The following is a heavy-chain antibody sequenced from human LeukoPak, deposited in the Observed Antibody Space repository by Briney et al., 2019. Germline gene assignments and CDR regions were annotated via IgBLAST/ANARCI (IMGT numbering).Heavy chain of an antibody. J-gene: IGHJ3*02. V-gene: IGHV3-23*01. CDR2: ISGSGGST. Sequence: GGSLRLSCAASGFTFSSYAMSWVRQAPGKGLEWVSAISGSGGSTYYADSVKGRFTISRDNSKNTLYLQMNSLRAEDTAVYYCAKAGRGAMVTRSFAFDIWGQGTMVTVSS. CDR3: AKAGRGAMVTRSFAFDI. CDR1: GFTFSSYA. D-gene: IGHD5-18*01.